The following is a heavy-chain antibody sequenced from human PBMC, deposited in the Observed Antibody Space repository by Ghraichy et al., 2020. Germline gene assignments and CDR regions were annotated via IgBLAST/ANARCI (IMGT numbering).Heavy chain of an antibody. J-gene: IGHJ4*02. D-gene: IGHD2-21*01. Sequence: APVKVSCNASGYTFTGYYMHWVRQAPGQGLEWMGWINPNSGGTNYAQKFQGRVTMTRDTSISTAYMELSRLRSDDTAVYYCAREGVLVVPYVDYWGQGTLVTVSS. CDR3: AREGVLVVPYVDY. CDR2: INPNSGGT. V-gene: IGHV1-2*02. CDR1: GYTFTGYY.